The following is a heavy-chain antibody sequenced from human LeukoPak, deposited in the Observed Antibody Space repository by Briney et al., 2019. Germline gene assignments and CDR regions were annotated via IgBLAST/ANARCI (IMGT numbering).Heavy chain of an antibody. D-gene: IGHD6-13*01. Sequence: GGSLRLSCAASGFTFSTHAMSWVRQAPGKGLEWVSDISASGGSTYYADSVKGRFTVSRDNSKNTLYPQMSSLGADDRAVYYCAKGPRQQLVTRFDNWGQGTLVTVSS. CDR3: AKGPRQQLVTRFDN. CDR2: ISASGGST. CDR1: GFTFSTHA. V-gene: IGHV3-23*01. J-gene: IGHJ4*02.